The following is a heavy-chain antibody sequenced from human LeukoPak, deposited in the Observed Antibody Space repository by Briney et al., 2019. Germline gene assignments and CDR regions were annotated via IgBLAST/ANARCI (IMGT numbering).Heavy chain of an antibody. V-gene: IGHV4-31*03. CDR3: ARQIKSIEYDSFFDS. Sequence: ASETLSLTCTVSGDSLSGGGFYWTWLRQHPGKGLEGIGYIEYSGNTFSNPSLKSRVAISADTSERRFSLHLTSVTAADTAVYYCARQIKSIEYDSFFDSWGQGTLVTVSS. J-gene: IGHJ4*02. CDR1: GDSLSGGGFY. CDR2: IEYSGNT. D-gene: IGHD1-1*01.